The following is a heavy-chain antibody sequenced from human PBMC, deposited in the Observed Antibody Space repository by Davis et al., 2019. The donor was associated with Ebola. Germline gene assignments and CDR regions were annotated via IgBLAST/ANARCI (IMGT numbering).Heavy chain of an antibody. J-gene: IGHJ6*02. D-gene: IGHD2/OR15-2a*01. CDR2: ISGSGGST. Sequence: GESLKISCAASGFTFSSYAMSWVRQAPGKGLEWVSAISGSGGSTYYADSVKGRFTISRDNSKNTLYLQMNSLRAEDTAVYYCARNFGYYGMDVWGQGTTVTVSS. V-gene: IGHV3-23*01. CDR1: GFTFSSYA. CDR3: ARNFGYYGMDV.